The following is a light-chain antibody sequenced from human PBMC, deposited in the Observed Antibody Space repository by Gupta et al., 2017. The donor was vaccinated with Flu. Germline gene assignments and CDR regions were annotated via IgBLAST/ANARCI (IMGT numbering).Light chain of an antibody. CDR1: SSNVGSNA. Sequence: QSVLAQPPSASGTPGQRVTISCSGSSSNVGSNAVHWYQQVPGTAPKLLIYDSNQRPSGVPDRFSGSKSGTSASLAISGLQSEDEAHYYCAAWDDSLNGHYVFGTGTEVTVL. J-gene: IGLJ1*01. CDR2: DSN. CDR3: AAWDDSLNGHYV. V-gene: IGLV1-44*01.